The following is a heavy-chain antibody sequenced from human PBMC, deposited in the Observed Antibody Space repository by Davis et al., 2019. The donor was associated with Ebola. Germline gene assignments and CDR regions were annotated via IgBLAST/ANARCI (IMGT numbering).Heavy chain of an antibody. D-gene: IGHD5-24*01. CDR2: TYYTSKWYN. CDR3: ARGWLRTGLDI. CDR1: GDSVSGKSGA. Sequence: PSETLSFTCAISGDSVSGKSGAWNWIRQSPSRGLEWLGRTYYTSKWYNHYATSVKSRTTINADTSKNEFSLQLNSVTPEDTAVYYSARGWLRTGLDIWGQGTMVIVSS. J-gene: IGHJ3*02. V-gene: IGHV6-1*01.